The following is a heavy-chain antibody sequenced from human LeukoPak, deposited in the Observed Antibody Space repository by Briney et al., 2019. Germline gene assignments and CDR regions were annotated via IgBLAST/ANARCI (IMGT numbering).Heavy chain of an antibody. Sequence: PGGSLRLPCAASGFNFSSYWMRSSPQAPGKGLDWVANIKQDGSEKYYVDSVKGRFTISRDNAKNSLFLQMNSLRDEDTAVYYCARDSSGPDYWGQGTLVTVSS. CDR2: IKQDGSEK. D-gene: IGHD6-19*01. CDR1: GFNFSSYW. V-gene: IGHV3-7*01. J-gene: IGHJ4*02. CDR3: ARDSSGPDY.